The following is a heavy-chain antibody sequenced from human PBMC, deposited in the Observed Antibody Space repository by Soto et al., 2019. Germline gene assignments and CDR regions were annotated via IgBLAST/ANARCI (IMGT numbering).Heavy chain of an antibody. CDR3: ARGPLLWGDV. CDR2: IIPIFRTA. Sequence: GASVKVSCKASGGTFRSYAISRVRQAPGQGLEWMGGIIPIFRTANYAQKFQGRVTITADESASTAYMELSSLRSEDTAVYYCARGPLLWGDVWGQGTTVTVSS. D-gene: IGHD3-10*01. J-gene: IGHJ6*02. CDR1: GGTFRSYA. V-gene: IGHV1-69*13.